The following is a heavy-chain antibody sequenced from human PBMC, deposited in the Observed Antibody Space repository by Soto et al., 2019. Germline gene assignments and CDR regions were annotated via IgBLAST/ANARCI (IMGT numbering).Heavy chain of an antibody. D-gene: IGHD3-9*01. CDR2: ISDSGSS. V-gene: IGHV4-31*03. CDR3: ARTTFYDIFTAYYSLFDY. J-gene: IGHJ4*02. CDR1: GGSISSGSFY. Sequence: QVQLQESGPGLVKPSQTLTLTCTVSGGSISSGSFYWSWIRQHPGTGLEWIGHISDSGSSYYNPSLGVRITISVDTSKDQFALKLSAVTAADTAVYFCARTTFYDIFTAYYSLFDYWGQGTLVTVSS.